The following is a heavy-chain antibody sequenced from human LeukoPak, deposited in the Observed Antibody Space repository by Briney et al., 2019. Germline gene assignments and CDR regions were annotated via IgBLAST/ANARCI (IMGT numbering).Heavy chain of an antibody. V-gene: IGHV5-51*01. CDR3: ARQGLSSAHRYYFGL. CDR1: GDNFTRYW. J-gene: IGHJ2*01. D-gene: IGHD3-16*02. CDR2: INPGDSDT. Sequence: GESLRISCKDSGDNFTRYWIAWVRQMPGKGLEWMGIINPGDSDTRYNPSFQGQVTISADKSISTAFLQWGSLKASDTAIYYCARQGLSSAHRYYFGLWGSGTLITVSS.